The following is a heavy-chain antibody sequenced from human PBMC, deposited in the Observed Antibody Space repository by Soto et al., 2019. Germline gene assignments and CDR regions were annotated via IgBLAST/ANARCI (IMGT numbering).Heavy chain of an antibody. CDR2: ITPYNGDT. CDR1: GYNFATTS. D-gene: IGHD2-15*01. J-gene: IGHJ5*02. Sequence: QAHLQQSGAEVKKPGASVKVSCEASGYNFATTSIAWVRQAPGQGLEWMGWITPYNGDTNYEQKLQGRVTMTTDTSTNTAHMEVRSLRSDDTAVYYCATLGPCSGGTCYSRPLDTWGQGTLVTVSS. CDR3: ATLGPCSGGTCYSRPLDT. V-gene: IGHV1-18*01.